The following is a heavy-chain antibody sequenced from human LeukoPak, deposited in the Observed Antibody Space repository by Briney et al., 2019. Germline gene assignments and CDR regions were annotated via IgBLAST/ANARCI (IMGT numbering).Heavy chain of an antibody. CDR2: ISYDGSNK. CDR3: AKGAVAGMGVFDY. D-gene: IGHD6-19*01. CDR1: GFTFSSYG. V-gene: IGHV3-30*18. J-gene: IGHJ4*02. Sequence: GGSLRLSCAASGFTFSSYGMPWFRQAPGKGLEWVAVISYDGSNKYYADSVKGRFTISRDNSKNTLYLQMNSLRAEDTAVYYCAKGAVAGMGVFDYWGQGTLVTVSS.